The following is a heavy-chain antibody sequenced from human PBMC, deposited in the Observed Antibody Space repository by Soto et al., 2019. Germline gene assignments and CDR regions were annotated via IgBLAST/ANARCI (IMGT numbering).Heavy chain of an antibody. V-gene: IGHV1-8*01. Sequence: ASVKVSCKASGYTFTNNDVSWVRQATGQGLEWMGWMNPGSGDTGYAQKFQGRVTMTRDISIATAYMELNSLTSEDTAIYYCARMESFGSLNWLDPWGQGTLVAV. J-gene: IGHJ5*02. CDR1: GYTFTNND. D-gene: IGHD5-18*01. CDR2: MNPGSGDT. CDR3: ARMESFGSLNWLDP.